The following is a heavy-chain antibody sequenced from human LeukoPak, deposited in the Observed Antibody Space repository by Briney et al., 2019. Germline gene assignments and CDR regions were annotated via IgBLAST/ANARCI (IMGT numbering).Heavy chain of an antibody. CDR3: AEPLSRGH. Sequence: GGSLRLSCAASGFTFSNYAMNWVRQAPGKRLEWVSIISGSGDRTYYTDSVKGRFTISRDNSKYTLYLQMNSLRAEDTAVYYCAEPLSRGHWGQGTLVTVSS. V-gene: IGHV3-23*01. CDR1: GFTFSNYA. D-gene: IGHD3-16*02. CDR2: ISGSGDRT. J-gene: IGHJ4*02.